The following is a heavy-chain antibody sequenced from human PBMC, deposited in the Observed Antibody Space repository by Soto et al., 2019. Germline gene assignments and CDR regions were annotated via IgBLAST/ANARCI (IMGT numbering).Heavy chain of an antibody. J-gene: IGHJ4*02. V-gene: IGHV3-48*01. CDR3: ARGGGCSGGSCNFDY. CDR2: ISSSSSTI. CDR1: GFTFSSYS. D-gene: IGHD2-15*01. Sequence: GGSLRLSCAASGFTFSSYSMNWVRQASGKGLEWVSYISSSSSTIYYADSVKGRFTISRDNAKNSLYLQMNSLRAEDTAVYYCARGGGCSGGSCNFDYWGQGTLVTVSS.